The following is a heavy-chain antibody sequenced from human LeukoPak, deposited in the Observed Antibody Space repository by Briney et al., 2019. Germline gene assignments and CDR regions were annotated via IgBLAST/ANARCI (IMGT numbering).Heavy chain of an antibody. Sequence: SETLSPTCTVSGGSISSYYWSWIRQPPGKGLEWIGRIYYSGSTNYNPSLKSRVTISVDTSKNQFSLKLSSVTAADTAVYYCAKGGRRSSLWFGELQICLDYWGQGTLVTVSS. CDR3: AKGGRRSSLWFGELQICLDY. CDR2: IYYSGST. CDR1: GGSISSYY. J-gene: IGHJ4*02. V-gene: IGHV4-59*08. D-gene: IGHD3-10*01.